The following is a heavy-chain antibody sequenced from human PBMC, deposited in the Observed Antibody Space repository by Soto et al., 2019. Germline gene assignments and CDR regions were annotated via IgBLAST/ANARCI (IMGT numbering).Heavy chain of an antibody. D-gene: IGHD2-21*01. CDR2: IYQSGST. Sequence: SETLSLTCTVSGGSISSGGYYWTWIRQHPGEGLEWIGYIYQSGSTYYNPSLRSRITISSDTSQNQFSLKLSSVTAADTAVYYCALSKIPPTGPYFDFWGPGPLVTVSS. J-gene: IGHJ4*02. CDR3: ALSKIPPTGPYFDF. CDR1: GGSISSGGYY. V-gene: IGHV4-31*03.